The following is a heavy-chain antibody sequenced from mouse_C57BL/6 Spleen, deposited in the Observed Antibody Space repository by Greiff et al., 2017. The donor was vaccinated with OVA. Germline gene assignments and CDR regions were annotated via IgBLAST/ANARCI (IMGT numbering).Heavy chain of an antibody. D-gene: IGHD2-4*01. CDR2: IYPGSGST. J-gene: IGHJ4*01. CDR1: GYTFTSYW. V-gene: IGHV1-55*01. Sequence: QVQLKQPGAELVKPGASVKMSCKASGYTFTSYWITWVKQRPGQGLEWIGDIYPGSGSTNYNEKFKSKATLTVDTSSSTAYMQLSSLTSEDSAVYYCATIYYDYPYYAMDYWGQGTSVTVSS. CDR3: ATIYYDYPYYAMDY.